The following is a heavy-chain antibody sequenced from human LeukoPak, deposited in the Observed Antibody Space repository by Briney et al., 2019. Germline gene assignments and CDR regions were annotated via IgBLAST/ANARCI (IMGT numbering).Heavy chain of an antibody. CDR3: ARANRALYCGGDCYHFDY. CDR1: GFTFSSYS. Sequence: PGGPLRLSCAASGFTFSSYSMNWVRQAPGKGLEWVSSISSSSSYIYYADSVKGRFTISRDNAKNSLCLQMNSLRAEDTAVYYCARANRALYCGGDCYHFDYWGQGTLVTVSS. D-gene: IGHD2-21*02. J-gene: IGHJ4*02. V-gene: IGHV3-21*01. CDR2: ISSSSSYI.